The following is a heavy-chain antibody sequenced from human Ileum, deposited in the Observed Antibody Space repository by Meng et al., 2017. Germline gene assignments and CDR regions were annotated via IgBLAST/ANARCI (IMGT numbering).Heavy chain of an antibody. J-gene: IGHJ4*02. CDR3: ARISRYSSGWSARSTTRYFDY. Sequence: SETLSLTCTVSGYSISSGYYWGWIRQPPGKGLEWIGSIYHSGSTYYNPSLKSRVTISVDTSKNQFSLKLSSVTAADTAVYYCARISRYSSGWSARSTTRYFDYWGQGTLVTVSS. D-gene: IGHD6-19*01. CDR2: IYHSGST. CDR1: GYSISSGYY. V-gene: IGHV4-38-2*02.